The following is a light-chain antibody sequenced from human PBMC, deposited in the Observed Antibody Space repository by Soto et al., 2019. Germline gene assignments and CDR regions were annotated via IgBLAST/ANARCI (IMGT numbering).Light chain of an antibody. J-gene: IGKJ2*01. CDR1: QRLNSE. Sequence: EIVMTQSPATLSLSPGKRTALSCSASQRLNSELAWYQQKPGQPPRLLIYGASTRATGVPARFTGSESGSEFTLTISGLQSEDFAVYYCHQGHNWPLTFGQGTRLEI. V-gene: IGKV3-15*01. CDR3: HQGHNWPLT. CDR2: GAS.